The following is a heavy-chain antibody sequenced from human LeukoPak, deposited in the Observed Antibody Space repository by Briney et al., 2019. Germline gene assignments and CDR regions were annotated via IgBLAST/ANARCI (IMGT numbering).Heavy chain of an antibody. V-gene: IGHV1-2*02. CDR1: GYTFTGYY. Sequence: ASVKVSCKASGYTFTGYYMHWVRQAPGQGPEWMGWINPNSGGTNYAQKFQGRVTMTRDTSISTAYMELSRLRSDDTAVYYCARDGGSYYYYGMDVWGQGTTVTVSS. J-gene: IGHJ6*02. CDR3: ARDGGSYYYYGMDV. D-gene: IGHD4-23*01. CDR2: INPNSGGT.